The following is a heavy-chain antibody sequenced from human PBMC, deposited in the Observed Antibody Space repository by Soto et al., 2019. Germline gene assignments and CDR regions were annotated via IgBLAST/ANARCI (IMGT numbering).Heavy chain of an antibody. CDR3: ARGGTYYDILTGYYLMLDYGMDV. D-gene: IGHD3-9*01. V-gene: IGHV3-74*01. Sequence: GGSLRLSCAASGFTFSSYWMHWVRQAPGKGLVWVSRINSDGSSTSYADSVKGRFTISRDNAKNTLYLQMNSLRAEDTAVYYCARGGTYYDILTGYYLMLDYGMDVWGQGTTVTVSS. CDR2: INSDGSST. J-gene: IGHJ6*02. CDR1: GFTFSSYW.